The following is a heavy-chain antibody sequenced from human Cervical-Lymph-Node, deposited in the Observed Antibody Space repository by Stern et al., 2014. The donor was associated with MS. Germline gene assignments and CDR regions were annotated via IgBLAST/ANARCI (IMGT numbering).Heavy chain of an antibody. J-gene: IGHJ5*02. CDR2: ISAYNVNT. Sequence: QVQLVQSGAEMKKHGASVKVSCKASGFALASVGISWVRQAPGQGLEWMGWISAYNVNTIYAQRFQDRVNMTTDTSTSTAYMELRSLRSDDTAVYYCARHSIKGYNCFDTWGQGTLVTVSS. V-gene: IGHV1-18*01. CDR3: ARHSIKGYNCFDT. CDR1: GFALASVG. D-gene: IGHD1-14*01.